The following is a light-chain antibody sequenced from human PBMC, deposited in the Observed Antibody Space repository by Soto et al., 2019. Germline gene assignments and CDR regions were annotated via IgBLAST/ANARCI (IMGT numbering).Light chain of an antibody. CDR2: EVS. Sequence: QSALTQPPSASGSPGQSVTISCTGTSSDVGDYNYVSWYQQHTGKAPKLMIYEVSKRPSGVPDRFSGSKSGNTASLTVSGLQAEDEADYYCSSYAGSNNYVFGAGTKVTFL. J-gene: IGLJ1*01. CDR3: SSYAGSNNYV. V-gene: IGLV2-8*01. CDR1: SSDVGDYNY.